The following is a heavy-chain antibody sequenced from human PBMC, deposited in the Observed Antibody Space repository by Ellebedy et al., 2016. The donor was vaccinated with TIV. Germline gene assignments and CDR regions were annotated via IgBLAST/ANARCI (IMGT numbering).Heavy chain of an antibody. V-gene: IGHV3-33*08. J-gene: IGHJ4*02. Sequence: GESLKISCAASGFTFRSHSMTWVRQAPGKGLEWVAVIWYDGSNKYYADSVKGRFTISRDNSKNTLYLQMNSLRAEDTAVYYCAGGITMIDRWGQGTLVTVSS. D-gene: IGHD3-22*01. CDR3: AGGITMIDR. CDR2: IWYDGSNK. CDR1: GFTFRSHS.